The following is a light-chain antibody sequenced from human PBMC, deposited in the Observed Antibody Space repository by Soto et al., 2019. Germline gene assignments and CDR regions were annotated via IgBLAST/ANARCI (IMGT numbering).Light chain of an antibody. CDR3: QSYDSSPSGYV. Sequence: QSVLTQPPSVSGAPGQRVTISCTGSGSNIGAGYDVHWYQQLPGTAPKLLIFANINRPSGVPDRFSGSKSGTSASLAITGLRAEDEADYYSQSYDSSPSGYVFGTGTKVTVL. CDR1: GSNIGAGYD. CDR2: ANI. J-gene: IGLJ1*01. V-gene: IGLV1-40*01.